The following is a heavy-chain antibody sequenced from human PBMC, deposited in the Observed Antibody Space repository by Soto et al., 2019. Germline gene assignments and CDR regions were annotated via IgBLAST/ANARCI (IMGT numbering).Heavy chain of an antibody. J-gene: IGHJ4*02. D-gene: IGHD2-2*01. V-gene: IGHV1-69*01. CDR2: IIPMFGTP. CDR3: ARGRDQPPGGLYFDS. Sequence: QVQLVQSGAEVKTPGSSVKVSCKASGDAFTNYIFDWVRQAPGQGLEWMGGIIPMFGTPKYAQTFQDRVTISADVSTGTAYLELTSLRFGETAVYYCARGRDQPPGGLYFDSWGEGTRVTVSS. CDR1: GDAFTNYI.